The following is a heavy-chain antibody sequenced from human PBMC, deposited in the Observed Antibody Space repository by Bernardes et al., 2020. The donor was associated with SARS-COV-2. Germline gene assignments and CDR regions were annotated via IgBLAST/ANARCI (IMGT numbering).Heavy chain of an antibody. J-gene: IGHJ4*02. Sequence: TLSLTCAVYGGSFSGYYWSWIRQPPGKGLEWIGEINHSGSTNYNPSLKSRVTISVDTSKNQFSLKLSSVTAADTAVYYCARAGGVEMATIPFDYWGQGTLVTVSS. D-gene: IGHD3-16*01. CDR3: ARAGGVEMATIPFDY. CDR2: INHSGST. CDR1: GGSFSGYY. V-gene: IGHV4-34*01.